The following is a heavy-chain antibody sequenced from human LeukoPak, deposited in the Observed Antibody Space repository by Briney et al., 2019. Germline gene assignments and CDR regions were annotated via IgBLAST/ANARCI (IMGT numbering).Heavy chain of an antibody. D-gene: IGHD3-10*01. V-gene: IGHV3-23*01. CDR2: ISASGNFT. CDR3: ARRFYYGSGNYYSLFDK. J-gene: IGHJ4*02. Sequence: PGGSLRLSCAASGFTLTSYTMGWVRQAPGKGLEWVSSISASGNFTNYADSVKGRFTTSRDTSKNTLFLQMNSLSAEDTAVYCCARRFYYGSGNYYSLFDKWGQGTLVTVSS. CDR1: GFTLTSYT.